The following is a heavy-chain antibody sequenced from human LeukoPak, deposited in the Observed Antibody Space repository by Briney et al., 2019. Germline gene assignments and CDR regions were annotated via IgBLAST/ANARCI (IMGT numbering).Heavy chain of an antibody. CDR1: GYTFTSYG. D-gene: IGHD6-19*01. Sequence: GASVKVSCKASGYTFTSYGISWVRQAPGQGLEWMGWINPNSGGTNYAQKFQGRVTMTRDTSISTAYMELSRLRSDDTAVYYCARFPRSSSGWYGMGDYWGQGTLVTVSS. CDR3: ARFPRSSSGWYGMGDY. V-gene: IGHV1-2*02. CDR2: INPNSGGT. J-gene: IGHJ4*02.